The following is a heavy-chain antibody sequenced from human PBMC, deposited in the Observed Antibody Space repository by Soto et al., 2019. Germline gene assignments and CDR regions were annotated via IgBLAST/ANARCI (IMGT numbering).Heavy chain of an antibody. J-gene: IGHJ4*02. CDR1: GFTFSSYG. CDR2: IGYDGSNK. Sequence: GGSLRLSCAASGFTFSSYGMHWVRQAPGKGLEWVAVIGYDGSNKYYADSVKGRFTISRDNSKNTLYLQMNSLRAEDTAVYYCARGGPYSSSPFDYWGQGTLVTVSS. CDR3: ARGGPYSSSPFDY. D-gene: IGHD6-6*01. V-gene: IGHV3-33*01.